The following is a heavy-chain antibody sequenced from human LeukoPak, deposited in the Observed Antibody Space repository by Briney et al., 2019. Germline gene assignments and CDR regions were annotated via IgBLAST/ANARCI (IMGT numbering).Heavy chain of an antibody. V-gene: IGHV4-34*01. J-gene: IGHJ4*02. Sequence: SETLSLTCAVYGGSFSGYYWSWIRQPPGKGLEWIGEIKHSGSTNYNPSLKSRVTISVDTSKNQFSLKLSSVTAADTAVYYCARGPRRVVVTAIPYLLPIDYWGQGTLVTVSS. CDR1: GGSFSGYY. D-gene: IGHD2-21*02. CDR3: ARGPRRVVVTAIPYLLPIDY. CDR2: IKHSGST.